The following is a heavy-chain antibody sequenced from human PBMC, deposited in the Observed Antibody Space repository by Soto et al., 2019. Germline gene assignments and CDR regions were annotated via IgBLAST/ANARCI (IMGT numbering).Heavy chain of an antibody. D-gene: IGHD3-22*01. CDR3: ARRIGYYDSSGYQGWFDP. Sequence: PGGSLRLSCAASGFTFSSYSMNWVRQAPGKGLEWVSSISSSSSYIYYADSVKGRFTISRDNAKNSLYLQMNSLRAEDTAVYYCARRIGYYDSSGYQGWFDPWGQGTLVTVSS. J-gene: IGHJ5*02. V-gene: IGHV3-21*01. CDR1: GFTFSSYS. CDR2: ISSSSSYI.